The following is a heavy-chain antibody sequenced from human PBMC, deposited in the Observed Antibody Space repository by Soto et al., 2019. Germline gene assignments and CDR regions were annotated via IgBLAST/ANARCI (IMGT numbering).Heavy chain of an antibody. D-gene: IGHD1-1*01. CDR3: ARGRYGDY. Sequence: QVHLVQSGAEVKKSGASVKVSCKGSGYTFTTYGITWVRQAPGQGLEWMGWISAHNGNTNYAQKLQGRVTVTRDTSTSTAYMELRSLRSDDTAVYYCARGRYGDYWGQGALVTVSS. CDR1: GYTFTTYG. V-gene: IGHV1-18*01. CDR2: ISAHNGNT. J-gene: IGHJ4*02.